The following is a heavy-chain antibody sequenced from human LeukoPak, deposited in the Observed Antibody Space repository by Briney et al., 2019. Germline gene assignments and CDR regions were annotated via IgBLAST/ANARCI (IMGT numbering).Heavy chain of an antibody. D-gene: IGHD6-19*01. CDR3: ARGGDSGWYLGGFDY. CDR2: ISAYNGNT. Sequence: RASVKVSCKASGYTFTSYGISWVRQAPGQGLEWMGWISAYNGNTNYAQKLQGRVTMTTDTSTNTAYMELRSLRSDDTAVYYCARGGDSGWYLGGFDYWGQGTLVTVSS. J-gene: IGHJ4*02. CDR1: GYTFTSYG. V-gene: IGHV1-18*01.